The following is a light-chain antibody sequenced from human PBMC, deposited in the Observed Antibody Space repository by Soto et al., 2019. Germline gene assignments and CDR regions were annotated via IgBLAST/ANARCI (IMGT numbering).Light chain of an antibody. J-gene: IGKJ2*01. CDR3: QQYDSLPYT. Sequence: DIRMTQSPSSLSASVGDRVTITCQASQDIRNYLNWYQQKPGRAPKLLIYDASHLETGVPSGFSGSGSGTDFTFTISSLQPEDIATYYCQQYDSLPYTFGQGTKLEIK. V-gene: IGKV1-33*01. CDR1: QDIRNY. CDR2: DAS.